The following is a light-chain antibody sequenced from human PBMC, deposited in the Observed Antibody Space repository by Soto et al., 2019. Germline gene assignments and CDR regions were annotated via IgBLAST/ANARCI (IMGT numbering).Light chain of an antibody. CDR2: HAS. Sequence: DIQMTQSPSTLSASLGDRVTITCRASQSISSWLAWYQQKPGKAPKLLIYHASSLQSGVPSRFRGSGSGTEFTLTISSLQPDDFATYYCQQYNSYSRTFGQGTKVDIK. CDR3: QQYNSYSRT. V-gene: IGKV1-5*01. J-gene: IGKJ1*01. CDR1: QSISSW.